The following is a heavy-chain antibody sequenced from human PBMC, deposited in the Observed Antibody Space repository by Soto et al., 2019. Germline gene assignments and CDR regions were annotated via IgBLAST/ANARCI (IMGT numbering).Heavy chain of an antibody. V-gene: IGHV5-51*01. D-gene: IGHD6-13*01. CDR3: ARKGAGNYYYYGMDV. Sequence: GESLKISCKGSGYSFTSYWIGWVRQMPGKGLEWMGIIYPGDSDTRYSPSFQGQVTISADKSISTAYLQWSSLKASDTAMYYCARKGAGNYYYYGMDVWGQGTTLTVSS. J-gene: IGHJ6*02. CDR2: IYPGDSDT. CDR1: GYSFTSYW.